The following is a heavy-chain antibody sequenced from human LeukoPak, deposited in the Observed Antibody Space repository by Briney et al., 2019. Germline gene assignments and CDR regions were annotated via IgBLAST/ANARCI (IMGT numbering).Heavy chain of an antibody. CDR2: IYYSGRT. D-gene: IGHD3-22*01. J-gene: IGHJ4*02. CDR3: ARHRASSRGGSGYSQGGFDY. V-gene: IGHV4-39*01. CDR1: GVSISSSDYY. Sequence: SETLSLTCTVSGVSISSSDYYWGWIRQPPGKGLEWIGSIYYSGRTYYNPPLKSRVTISVDTSKSQFSLNLNSVTAADTAVYYCARHRASSRGGSGYSQGGFDYWGQGTLVTVSS.